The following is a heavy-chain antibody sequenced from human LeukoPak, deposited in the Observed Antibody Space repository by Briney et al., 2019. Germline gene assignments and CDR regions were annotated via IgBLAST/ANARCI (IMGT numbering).Heavy chain of an antibody. CDR1: GFTFSSYA. D-gene: IGHD6-13*01. CDR2: ISGSGGTT. CDR3: ARWGGSRWHDFDY. V-gene: IGHV3-23*01. J-gene: IGHJ4*02. Sequence: GGSLRLSCAVSGFTFSSYAISWVRQAPGKGLEWVSGISGSGGTTYYADSVKGRFTISREESKNTVYLQMISLRGEDTAVYVCARWGGSRWHDFDYWGQGTLVTVSS.